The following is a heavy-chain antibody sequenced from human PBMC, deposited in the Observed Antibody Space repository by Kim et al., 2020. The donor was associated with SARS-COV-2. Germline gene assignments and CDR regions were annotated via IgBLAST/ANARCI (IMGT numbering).Heavy chain of an antibody. CDR2: ISGSGGST. V-gene: IGHV3-23*01. D-gene: IGHD3-22*01. Sequence: GGSLRLSCAASGFTFSSYAMSWVRQAPGKGLEWVSAISGSGGSTYYADSVKGRFTISRDNSKNTLYLQMNSLRAEDTAVYYCARRFQGSSGYYAFDIWGQGTMVTVSS. CDR1: GFTFSSYA. CDR3: ARRFQGSSGYYAFDI. J-gene: IGHJ3*02.